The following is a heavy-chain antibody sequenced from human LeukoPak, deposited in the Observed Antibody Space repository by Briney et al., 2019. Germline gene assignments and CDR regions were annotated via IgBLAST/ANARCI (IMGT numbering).Heavy chain of an antibody. D-gene: IGHD4-17*01. Sequence: KPSETLSLTCTVSGASVSSSYWSWIRQSPGKGLEWIGYVHYTGGTNYNPSLKSRVTISVDTSKNQFSLKLSSLTAADTAIYYCARGIESYGDYGYWGQGILVTVSS. CDR1: GASVSSSY. CDR3: ARGIESYGDYGY. J-gene: IGHJ4*02. CDR2: VHYTGGT. V-gene: IGHV4-59*02.